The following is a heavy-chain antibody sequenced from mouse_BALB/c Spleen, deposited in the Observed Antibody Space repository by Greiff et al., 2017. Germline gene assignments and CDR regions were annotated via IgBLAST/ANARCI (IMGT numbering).Heavy chain of an antibody. Sequence: VQLQQSGAELMKPGASVKISCKATGYTFSSYWIEWVKQRPGHGLEWIGEILPGSGSTNYNEKFKGKATFTADTSSNTAYMQLSSLTSEDSAVYYCARGGYYVGAMDYWGQGTSVTVSS. CDR3: ARGGYYVGAMDY. V-gene: IGHV1-9*01. J-gene: IGHJ4*01. CDR1: GYTFSSYW. CDR2: ILPGSGST. D-gene: IGHD2-3*01.